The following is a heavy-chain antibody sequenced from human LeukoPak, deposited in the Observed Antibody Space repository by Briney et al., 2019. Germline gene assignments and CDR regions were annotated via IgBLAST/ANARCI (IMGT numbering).Heavy chain of an antibody. V-gene: IGHV4-59*12. D-gene: IGHD3-16*01. Sequence: SETLSLTCSVSGGSISDYFWGWIRQPPGKGLEWIGHVYYLGNPTCSPSLKSRVSILVDTSKNQFSLELSSVTVADTAVYYCARRFRTGGDLHHDAYDVWGRGTVVTVSS. J-gene: IGHJ3*01. CDR1: GGSISDYF. CDR2: VYYLGNP. CDR3: ARRFRTGGDLHHDAYDV.